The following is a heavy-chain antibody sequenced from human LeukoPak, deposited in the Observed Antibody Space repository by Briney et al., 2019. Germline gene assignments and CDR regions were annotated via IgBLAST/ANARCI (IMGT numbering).Heavy chain of an antibody. V-gene: IGHV3-72*01. CDR3: ARLTDYGDYEFDY. D-gene: IGHD4-17*01. Sequence: PGGSLRLSCAASGFTFSDHYLDWVRQAPGKGLEWVGRSRSKTNRYTTQYAASVKGRFTISRDDSKNSLYLQMNSLRAEDTAVYYCARLTDYGDYEFDYWGQGTLVTVSS. J-gene: IGHJ4*02. CDR1: GFTFSDHY. CDR2: SRSKTNRYTT.